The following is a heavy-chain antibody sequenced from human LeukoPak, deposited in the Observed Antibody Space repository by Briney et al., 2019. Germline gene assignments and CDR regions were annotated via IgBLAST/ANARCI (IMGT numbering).Heavy chain of an antibody. Sequence: GASVKVSCKASGYTFTGYYMHWVRQAPGQGLEWMGWINPNSGGTSYAQKFQGRVTMTRDTSTSTVYMELSSLRSEDTAVYYCARDGIAAAGTPYYFDYWGQGTLVTVSS. J-gene: IGHJ4*02. CDR2: INPNSGGT. D-gene: IGHD6-13*01. CDR1: GYTFTGYY. CDR3: ARDGIAAAGTPYYFDY. V-gene: IGHV1-2*02.